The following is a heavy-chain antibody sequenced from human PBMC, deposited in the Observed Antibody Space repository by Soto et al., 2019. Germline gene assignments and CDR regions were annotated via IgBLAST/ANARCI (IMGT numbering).Heavy chain of an antibody. Sequence: PSETLSLTCTVSGGSISTDDYYWTWIRQPPGKGLEWIGYIYFRGSTYYNPSLESRVAISVDTSREQFSLRVNSVTAADTAVYYCGGQDSSAYFFEHWGQGTLVTVSS. CDR1: GGSISTDDYY. CDR3: GGQDSSAYFFEH. V-gene: IGHV4-30-4*08. D-gene: IGHD6-6*01. CDR2: IYFRGST. J-gene: IGHJ4*02.